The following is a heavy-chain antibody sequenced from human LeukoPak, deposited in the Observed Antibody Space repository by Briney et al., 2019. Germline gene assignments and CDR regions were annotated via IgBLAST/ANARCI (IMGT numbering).Heavy chain of an antibody. J-gene: IGHJ4*02. V-gene: IGHV3-7*01. D-gene: IGHD3-22*01. CDR1: GFTFSTYW. CDR2: IKEDGSEK. CDR3: ARDSSGYQ. Sequence: GGSLRLSCAASGFTFSTYWMSWVRQAPGKGLEWVTTIKEDGSEKYYGDSVKSRFTISRDNAKNSLYLQMNSLRAEDTAVYYCARDSSGYQWGQGTLVTVSS.